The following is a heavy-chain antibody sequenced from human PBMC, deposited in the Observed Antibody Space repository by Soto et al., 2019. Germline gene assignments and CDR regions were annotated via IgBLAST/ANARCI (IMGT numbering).Heavy chain of an antibody. Sequence: QVQLQESGPGLVKPSQTLSLTCTVSGGSISSGGYYWNWIRQHPGKGLEWIGYIYYIGSTYYNPSTXSXXTISLDTSKTQFSLRLSSVTAADTAVYYCASSVFPWGQGTLVTVSS. D-gene: IGHD6-19*01. J-gene: IGHJ5*02. CDR3: ASSVFP. V-gene: IGHV4-31*03. CDR1: GGSISSGGYY. CDR2: IYYIGST.